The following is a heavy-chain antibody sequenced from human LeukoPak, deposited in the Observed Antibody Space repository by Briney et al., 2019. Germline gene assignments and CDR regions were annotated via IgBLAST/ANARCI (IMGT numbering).Heavy chain of an antibody. CDR2: ISAYNGNT. V-gene: IGHV1-18*01. J-gene: IGHJ6*02. D-gene: IGHD6-13*01. Sequence: ASVKLSCKASGYTFTSCGISWVRQAPGQGLERMGWISAYNGNTNYAQKPQGRVTMTTDTSTSTAYMELRSLRSDDTAVYYCARARGEYSSSLDYYYYGMDVWGQGTTVTVSS. CDR1: GYTFTSCG. CDR3: ARARGEYSSSLDYYYYGMDV.